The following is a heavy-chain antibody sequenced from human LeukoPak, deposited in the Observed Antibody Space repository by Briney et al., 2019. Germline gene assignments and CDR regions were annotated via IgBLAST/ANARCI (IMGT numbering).Heavy chain of an antibody. V-gene: IGHV4-34*01. CDR3: ARGKRGKGLKTYYYDSSGYWPIAY. CDR1: GGSFSGYC. J-gene: IGHJ4*02. CDR2: INNSGST. Sequence: KPSETLSLTCAVYGGSFSGYCWSWIRQPPGKGLGWIGEINNSGSTNSNPTPQSSVTISVYTSKNQFSLKLSSVAAADTAVYYCARGKRGKGLKTYYYDSSGYWPIAYWGQGTLVTVSS. D-gene: IGHD3-22*01.